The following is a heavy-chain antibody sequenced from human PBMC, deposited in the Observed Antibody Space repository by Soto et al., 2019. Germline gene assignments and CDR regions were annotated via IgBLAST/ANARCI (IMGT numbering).Heavy chain of an antibody. CDR3: AARVSYYDILTGFDAFDI. CDR1: GYTFTSYG. V-gene: IGHV1-18*01. Sequence: QVQLVQSGAEVKKPGASVKVSCKASGYTFTSYGISWVRQAPGQGLEWMGWISAYNGNTNYAQKLQGRVTMTTDTSTSTAYMELRSLRSDDTAAYYCAARVSYYDILTGFDAFDIWGQGTMVTVSS. D-gene: IGHD3-9*01. CDR2: ISAYNGNT. J-gene: IGHJ3*02.